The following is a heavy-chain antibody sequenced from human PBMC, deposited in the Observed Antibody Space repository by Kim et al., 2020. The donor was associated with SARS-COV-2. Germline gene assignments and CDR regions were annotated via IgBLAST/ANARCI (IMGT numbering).Heavy chain of an antibody. CDR2: ISYDGSNK. CDR3: AKTMVRGPYYYYGMDV. CDR1: GFTFSSYA. J-gene: IGHJ6*01. V-gene: IGHV3-30*04. Sequence: GGSLRLSCAASGFTFSSYAMHWVPQAPGKGLEWVAVISYDGSNKYYAASVKGRFTTSRDNSKNTLYLQMNSLRAEDTAVYYCAKTMVRGPYYYYGMDVWG. D-gene: IGHD3-10*01.